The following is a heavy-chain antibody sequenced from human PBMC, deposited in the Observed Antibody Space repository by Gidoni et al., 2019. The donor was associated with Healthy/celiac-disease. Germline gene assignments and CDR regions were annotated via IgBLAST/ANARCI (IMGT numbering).Heavy chain of an antibody. Sequence: EVQLLESGGGLVQPGGSLRRSCAASGFTFSSYAMSWVRQAPGKGLEWVSAISGSGGSTYYADSVKGRFTISRDNSKNTLYLQMNSLRAEDTAVYYCAKVLLPRTYYFDYWGQGTLVTVSS. J-gene: IGHJ4*02. CDR2: ISGSGGST. CDR3: AKVLLPRTYYFDY. D-gene: IGHD2-15*01. CDR1: GFTFSSYA. V-gene: IGHV3-23*01.